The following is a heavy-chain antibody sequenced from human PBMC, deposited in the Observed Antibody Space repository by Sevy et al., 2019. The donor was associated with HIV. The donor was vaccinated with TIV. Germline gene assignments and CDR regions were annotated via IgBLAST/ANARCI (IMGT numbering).Heavy chain of an antibody. D-gene: IGHD3-3*01. CDR1: GFTFSSYA. CDR3: AKDGLTIFGVVNYGMDV. CDR2: ISGSGGST. V-gene: IGHV3-23*01. J-gene: IGHJ6*02. Sequence: GGSLRLSCAASGFTFSSYAMSWVRQAPGKGLEWASAISGSGGSTYYADSVKGRFTISRDNSKNTLYLQMNSLRAEDTAVYYCAKDGLTIFGVVNYGMDVWGQGTTVTVSS.